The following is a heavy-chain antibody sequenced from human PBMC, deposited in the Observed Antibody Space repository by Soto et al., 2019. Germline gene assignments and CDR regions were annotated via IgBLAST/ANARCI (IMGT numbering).Heavy chain of an antibody. Sequence: SETLSLTCIVSGGSIISYYWSWIRQPPGKGLEWIGYIYYSGSTYYNPSLKSRVTISVDTSKNQFSLKLSSVTAADTAVYYCAREGPRYSYGTNGYYYGMDVWGQGTTVTVSS. CDR2: IYYSGST. J-gene: IGHJ6*02. CDR1: GGSIISYY. V-gene: IGHV4-30-4*01. D-gene: IGHD5-18*01. CDR3: AREGPRYSYGTNGYYYGMDV.